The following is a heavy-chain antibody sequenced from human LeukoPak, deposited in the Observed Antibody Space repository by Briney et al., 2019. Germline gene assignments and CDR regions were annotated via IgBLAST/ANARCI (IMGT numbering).Heavy chain of an antibody. D-gene: IGHD6-19*01. V-gene: IGHV3-9*03. CDR1: GFTFDDYA. CDR3: TKDRGSRQWLVAPDY. Sequence: GGSLRLSCTASGFTFDDYAMHWVRQAPGKGLEWVSGISWNSGSIDYAGSVKGRFTISRDNAKNSLYLQMNSLRAEDMALYYCTKDRGSRQWLVAPDYWGQGTLVTVSS. CDR2: ISWNSGSI. J-gene: IGHJ4*02.